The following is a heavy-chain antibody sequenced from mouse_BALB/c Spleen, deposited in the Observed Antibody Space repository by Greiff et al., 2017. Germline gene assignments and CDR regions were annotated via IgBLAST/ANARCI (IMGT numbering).Heavy chain of an antibody. V-gene: IGHV3-8*02. Sequence: EVKLVESGPSLVKPSQTLSLTCSVTGDSITSGYWNWIRKFPGNKLEYMGYISYSGSTYYNPSLKSRISITRDTSKNQYYLQLNSVTTEDTATYYCAREGVGIRYFDYWGQGTTLTVSS. D-gene: IGHD2-4*01. CDR1: GDSITSGY. CDR2: ISYSGST. CDR3: AREGVGIRYFDY. J-gene: IGHJ2*01.